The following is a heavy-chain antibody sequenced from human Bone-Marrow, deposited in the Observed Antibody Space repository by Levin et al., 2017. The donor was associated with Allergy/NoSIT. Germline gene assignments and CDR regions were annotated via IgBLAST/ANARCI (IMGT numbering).Heavy chain of an antibody. CDR1: GYTFTSYA. V-gene: IGHV7-4-1*02. D-gene: IGHD3-9*01. CDR3: ARGHYDILTGDSDYFDY. Sequence: ASVKVSCKASGYTFTSYAMNWVRQAPGQGLEWMGWINTNTGNPTYAQGFTGRFVFSLDTSVSTAYLQISSLKAEDTAVYYCARGHYDILTGDSDYFDYWGQGTLVTVSS. CDR2: INTNTGNP. J-gene: IGHJ4*02.